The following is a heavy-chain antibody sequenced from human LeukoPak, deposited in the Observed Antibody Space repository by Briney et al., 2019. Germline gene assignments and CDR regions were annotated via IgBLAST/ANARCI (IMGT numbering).Heavy chain of an antibody. CDR2: IYYIGST. V-gene: IGHV4-59*01. J-gene: IGHJ3*01. D-gene: IGHD5-12*01. CDR3: ARSRGYSGYAYDAFDL. Sequence: SETLSLTCTVSGGSISSYYWSWIRQPPGKGLEWIGYIYYIGSTNYNPSLKSRVTISVDTSKNQFSLKLSSVTAADTAVYYCARSRGYSGYAYDAFDLWGQGTMVTVSS. CDR1: GGSISSYY.